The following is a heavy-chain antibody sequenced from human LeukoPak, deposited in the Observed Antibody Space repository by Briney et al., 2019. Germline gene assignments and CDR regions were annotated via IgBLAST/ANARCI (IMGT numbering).Heavy chain of an antibody. J-gene: IGHJ6*03. V-gene: IGHV4-4*09. CDR3: ARLSSGSYYGLGYYYYYMDV. Sequence: SETLSLTCTVSGGSISSYYWIWIRQPPGKGLEWIGYIYTSGSTNYNPSLKSRVTISVDTSKNQFSLKLSSVTAADTAVYYCARLSSGSYYGLGYYYYYMDVWGKGTTVTVSS. D-gene: IGHD1-26*01. CDR2: IYTSGST. CDR1: GGSISSYY.